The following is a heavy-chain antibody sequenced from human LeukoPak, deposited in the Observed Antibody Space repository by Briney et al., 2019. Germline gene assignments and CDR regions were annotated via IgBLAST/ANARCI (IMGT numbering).Heavy chain of an antibody. J-gene: IGHJ4*02. CDR1: GYTFTDYY. Sequence: ASVKVSCKTSGYTFTDYYMHWVRQAPGQGLEWMRWINPNSGGTNYAQKFQGRVTMTRDTSIRTAYMELSRLTSDDTAVYYCARVRGGYGDYVDYWGQGTLVTVSS. D-gene: IGHD5-12*01. V-gene: IGHV1-2*02. CDR3: ARVRGGYGDYVDY. CDR2: INPNSGGT.